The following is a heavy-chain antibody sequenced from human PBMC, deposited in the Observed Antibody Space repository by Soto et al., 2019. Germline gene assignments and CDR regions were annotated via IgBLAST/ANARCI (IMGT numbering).Heavy chain of an antibody. D-gene: IGHD1-1*01. Sequence: SETLSLTCDVSGASMDSYHWTWLRRPPGKGLEWIGWVYYTGRTNYRSSLENRATISMDTSKNQFSLTLTSVTTADTAIYYCPRERREKDWNLSDAFDIWGQGTMATVSS. CDR1: GASMDSYH. J-gene: IGHJ3*02. CDR3: PRERREKDWNLSDAFDI. V-gene: IGHV4-59*01. CDR2: VYYTGRT.